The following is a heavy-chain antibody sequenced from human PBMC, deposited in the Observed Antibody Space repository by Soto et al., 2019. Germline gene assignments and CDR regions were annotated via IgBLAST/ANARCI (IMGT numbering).Heavy chain of an antibody. Sequence: GGSLRLSCAASGFTFSSYSMNWVRQAPGKGLEWVSYISSSSSTIYYADSVKGRFTISRDNAKNSLYLQMNSLRAEDTAVYYCARDSQWFGELLKYFFDFWGQGSLVTVSS. CDR2: ISSSSSTI. CDR1: GFTFSSYS. J-gene: IGHJ4*02. V-gene: IGHV3-48*01. CDR3: ARDSQWFGELLKYFFDF. D-gene: IGHD3-10*01.